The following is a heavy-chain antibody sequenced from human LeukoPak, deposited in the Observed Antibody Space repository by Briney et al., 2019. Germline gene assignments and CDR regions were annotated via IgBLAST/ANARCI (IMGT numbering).Heavy chain of an antibody. J-gene: IGHJ3*02. CDR3: ATDSSGYYGGLNAFDI. V-gene: IGHV1-46*01. D-gene: IGHD3-22*01. CDR2: INPSGGST. Sequence: ASVKVSCKASGYTFTSYYMHWVRQAPGQGLEWMGIINPSGGSTSYAQKFQGRVTMTTDTSTSTAYMELRSLRSDDTAVYYCATDSSGYYGGLNAFDIWGQGTMVTVSS. CDR1: GYTFTSYY.